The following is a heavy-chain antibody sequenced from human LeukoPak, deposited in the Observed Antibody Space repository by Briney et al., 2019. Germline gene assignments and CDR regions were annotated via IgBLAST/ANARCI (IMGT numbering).Heavy chain of an antibody. CDR1: GFTFNNYP. J-gene: IGHJ1*01. V-gene: IGHV3-30-3*01. Sequence: PGGSLRLSCEASGFTFNNYPMHWVRQAPGKGLEWVSFISYDGSNKYYADSVTGRFTVSRDNSENTLFLQMNSLKPEDTAVYYCARDFSYGGYGAVKFFQLWGQGTLVTVSS. D-gene: IGHD4-17*01. CDR3: ARDFSYGGYGAVKFFQL. CDR2: ISYDGSNK.